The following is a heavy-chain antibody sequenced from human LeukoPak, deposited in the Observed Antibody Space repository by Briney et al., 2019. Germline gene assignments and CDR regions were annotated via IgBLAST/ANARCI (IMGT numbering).Heavy chain of an antibody. Sequence: GGSLRLSCAASGFTFDDYAMHWVRQAPGKGLEWVSLISWDGGSTYYADSVKGRFTISRDNNKNSLYLQMNSLRAEDTALYYCARDMYYYDSSGYYSPIWDYWGQGTLVTVSS. CDR2: ISWDGGST. CDR3: ARDMYYYDSSGYYSPIWDY. CDR1: GFTFDDYA. D-gene: IGHD3-22*01. V-gene: IGHV3-43D*03. J-gene: IGHJ4*02.